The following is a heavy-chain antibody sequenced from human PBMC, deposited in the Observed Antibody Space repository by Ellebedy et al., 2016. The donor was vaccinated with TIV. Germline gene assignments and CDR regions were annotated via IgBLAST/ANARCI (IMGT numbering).Heavy chain of an antibody. V-gene: IGHV1-3*01. CDR2: INAGNGNT. Sequence: AASVKVSCKTSGYTFSDRAVHWVRQAPGRGLEWMGWINAGNGNTKYSQKFQGRVTITRDTSASTAYMELSSLRSEDTAVYYCARDQYYDFWSGYYTSYYYYGMDVWGQGTTVTVSS. D-gene: IGHD3-3*01. J-gene: IGHJ6*02. CDR1: GYTFSDRA. CDR3: ARDQYYDFWSGYYTSYYYYGMDV.